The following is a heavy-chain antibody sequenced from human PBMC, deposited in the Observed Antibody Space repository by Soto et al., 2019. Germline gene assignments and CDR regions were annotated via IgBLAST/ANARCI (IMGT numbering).Heavy chain of an antibody. D-gene: IGHD2-8*02. V-gene: IGHV3-23*01. CDR1: GFICSSYD. CDR2: ILVGGST. Sequence: GGSLRFSCGVSGFICSSYDMSWVRQAPGKGLEWVSTILVGGSTHYEDSVKGRFTISRDTSKNTVYLQMNSLTAGDTAMYYCAKATATGGGAFEIYGQGTMVTVSS. CDR3: AKATATGGGAFEI. J-gene: IGHJ3*02.